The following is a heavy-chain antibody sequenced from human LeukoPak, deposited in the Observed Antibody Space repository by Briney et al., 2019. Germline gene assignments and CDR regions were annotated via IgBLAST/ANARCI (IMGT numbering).Heavy chain of an antibody. CDR2: ISGSGARK. CDR3: AKGSREWELLDAFDF. D-gene: IGHD1-26*01. V-gene: IGHV3-23*01. Sequence: GGSLRLSCAASGFTFSSYGMSWVRQAPGKGLECVSGISGSGARKDHADSVKGRFTISRDNAKNTLYLQMSSLRAEDTAVYYCAKGSREWELLDAFDFWGQGTKVAVSS. CDR1: GFTFSSYG. J-gene: IGHJ3*01.